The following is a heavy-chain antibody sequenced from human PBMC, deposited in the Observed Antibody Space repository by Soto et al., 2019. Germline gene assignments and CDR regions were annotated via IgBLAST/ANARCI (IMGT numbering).Heavy chain of an antibody. V-gene: IGHV3-33*01. CDR1: GFTFSSYG. J-gene: IGHJ6*02. D-gene: IGHD3-10*01. Sequence: GSLRLSCAASGFTFSSYGMHWVRQAPGKGLEWVAVIWYDGSNKYYADSVKGRFTISRDNSKNTLYLQMNSLRAEDTAVYYCARGEITMVRGVISRYYGMDVWGQGTTVTVSS. CDR2: IWYDGSNK. CDR3: ARGEITMVRGVISRYYGMDV.